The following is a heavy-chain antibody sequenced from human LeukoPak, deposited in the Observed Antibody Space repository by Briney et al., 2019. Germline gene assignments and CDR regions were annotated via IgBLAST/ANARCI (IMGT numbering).Heavy chain of an antibody. CDR3: TRDYGAHSDY. V-gene: IGHV3-49*04. Sequence: GGSLRLSCTASGFTFGDYTMNRVRQAPGKGLEWVGFIRSKASGGTTEYAASVKGRITISRDDSKSIAYLQMNSLETEDTAVYYCTRDYGAHSDYWGQGTPVTVSS. CDR1: GFTFGDYT. D-gene: IGHD4/OR15-4a*01. J-gene: IGHJ4*02. CDR2: IRSKASGGTT.